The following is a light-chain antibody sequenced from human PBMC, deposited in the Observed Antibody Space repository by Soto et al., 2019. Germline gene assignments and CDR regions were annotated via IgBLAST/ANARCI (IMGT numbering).Light chain of an antibody. CDR1: QSVGSSY. V-gene: IGKV3-20*01. CDR2: GTS. Sequence: EIVMTQSQATLSFSPGERATLSFRASQSVGSSYLAWYQQKPGQAPRLVIYGTSNRATGTPDRFSGSGSGTDFTLTISRLEPEDFAVYYCQQYGSSPRMFGQGTKVDI. J-gene: IGKJ1*01. CDR3: QQYGSSPRM.